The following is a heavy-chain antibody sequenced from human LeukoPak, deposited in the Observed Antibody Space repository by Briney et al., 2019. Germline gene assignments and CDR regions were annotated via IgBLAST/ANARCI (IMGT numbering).Heavy chain of an antibody. CDR1: GFTFSNYG. CDR3: VKGDSNGWY. CDR2: IWYDGSNK. Sequence: GGSLRLSCAASGFTFSNYGMHWVRQAPGKGLEWVAAIWYDGSNKYYGDSVKGRFTISRDNSKNTLYLQMNSLRAEDTALYYCVKGDSNGWYWGQGTLVTVSS. V-gene: IGHV3-33*08. J-gene: IGHJ4*02. D-gene: IGHD6-19*01.